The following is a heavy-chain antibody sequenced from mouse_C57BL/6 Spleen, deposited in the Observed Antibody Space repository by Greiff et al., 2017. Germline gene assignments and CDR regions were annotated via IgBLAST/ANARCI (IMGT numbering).Heavy chain of an antibody. CDR2: IDPEDGDT. V-gene: IGHV14-1*01. Sequence: VQLQQSGAELVRPGASVKLSCTASGFNIKDYYMHWVKQRPEQGLEWIGRIDPEDGDTEYAPKFQGKATMTADTSSNTAYLQLSSLTSEDTAVYYCTSNYYGSSQFAYWGQGALVTVAA. D-gene: IGHD1-1*01. CDR3: TSNYYGSSQFAY. CDR1: GFNIKDYY. J-gene: IGHJ3*01.